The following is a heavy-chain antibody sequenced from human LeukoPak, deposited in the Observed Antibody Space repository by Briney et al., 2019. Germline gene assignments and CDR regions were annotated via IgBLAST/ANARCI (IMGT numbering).Heavy chain of an antibody. Sequence: GGSLRLSCAASGFTFSSYWMSWVRQAPGKGLEWVANIKQDGSEKYYVDSVKGRFTISRDNAKNSLYLQMNSLRAEDTAVYYCARAIPTYYYDRSGYYYGYWGQGTLVTVSS. V-gene: IGHV3-7*01. D-gene: IGHD3-22*01. J-gene: IGHJ4*02. CDR2: IKQDGSEK. CDR1: GFTFSSYW. CDR3: ARAIPTYYYDRSGYYYGY.